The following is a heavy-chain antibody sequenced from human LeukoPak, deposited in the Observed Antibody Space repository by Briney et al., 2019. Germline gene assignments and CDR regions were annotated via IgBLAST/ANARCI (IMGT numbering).Heavy chain of an antibody. CDR1: GFTFDYYW. CDR2: INTDGSNT. J-gene: IGHJ4*02. V-gene: IGHV3-74*01. D-gene: IGHD3-22*01. CDR3: VVWGEDRSGHRFDF. Sequence: GGSLRLSCAASGFTFDYYWMHWVRQAPGKGLMWVSRINTDGSNTHYADSVKGRFTISRDNARNTLYLQMNGLRVEDTAVYYCVVWGEDRSGHRFDFWGQGTLVTVSS.